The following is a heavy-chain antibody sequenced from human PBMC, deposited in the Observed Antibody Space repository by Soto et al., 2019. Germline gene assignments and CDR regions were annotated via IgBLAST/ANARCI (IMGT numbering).Heavy chain of an antibody. CDR3: ARAGCSSTSCYEGWYFDL. CDR2: IKQDGSEK. CDR1: GFTFSSYW. V-gene: IGHV3-7*01. Sequence: EVQLVESGGGLVQPGGSLRLSCAASGFTFSSYWMSWVRQAPGKGLEWVANIKQDGSEKYYVDSVKGRFTISRDNAKNSLYLQMNSLRAEDTAVYYCARAGCSSTSCYEGWYFDLWGRGTLGTVSS. J-gene: IGHJ2*01. D-gene: IGHD2-2*01.